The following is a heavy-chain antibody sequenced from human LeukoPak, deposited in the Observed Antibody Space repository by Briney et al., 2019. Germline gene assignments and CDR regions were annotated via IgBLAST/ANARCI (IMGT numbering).Heavy chain of an antibody. CDR1: GGSISSGGYS. D-gene: IGHD1-14*01. Sequence: PSQTLSLTCAVSGGSISSGGYSWSWIRQPPGKGLEWIGYIYHSGSTNYNPSLKSRVTISVDTSKNQFSLKLSSVTAADTAVYYCARGESKPPPQYDYWGQGTLVTVSS. CDR2: IYHSGST. J-gene: IGHJ4*02. CDR3: ARGESKPPPQYDY. V-gene: IGHV4-30-2*01.